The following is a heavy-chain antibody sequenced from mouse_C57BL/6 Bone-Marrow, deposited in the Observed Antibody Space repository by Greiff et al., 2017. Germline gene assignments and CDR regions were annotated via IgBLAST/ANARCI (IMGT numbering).Heavy chain of an antibody. CDR1: GYSITSGYD. V-gene: IGHV3-1*01. D-gene: IGHD2-4*01. Sequence: DVKLQESGPGMVKPSQSLSLTCTVTGYSITSGYDWHWIRHFPGNKLEWMGYISYSGSTNYNPSLKSRISITHDTSKNHFFLKLNSVTTEDTATYYCARGLYYDYRGFAYWGQGTLVTVSA. J-gene: IGHJ3*01. CDR2: ISYSGST. CDR3: ARGLYYDYRGFAY.